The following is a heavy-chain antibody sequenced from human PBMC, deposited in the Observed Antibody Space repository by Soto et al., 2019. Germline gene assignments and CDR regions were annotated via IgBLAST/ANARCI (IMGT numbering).Heavy chain of an antibody. CDR1: GGSFSGYY. Sequence: QVQLQQWGAGLLKPSETLSLTCAVYGGSFSGYYWSWIRQPPGKGLEWIGEINHSGSTNYNPSLKSRVTISVDTSKNQFSLKLSSVTAAGTAVYYCARGLTRYSSSPRAYNWFDPWGQGTLVTVSS. CDR3: ARGLTRYSSSPRAYNWFDP. D-gene: IGHD6-6*01. V-gene: IGHV4-34*01. J-gene: IGHJ5*02. CDR2: INHSGST.